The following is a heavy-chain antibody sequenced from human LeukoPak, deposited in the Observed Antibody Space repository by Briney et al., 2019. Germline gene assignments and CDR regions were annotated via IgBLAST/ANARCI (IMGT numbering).Heavy chain of an antibody. CDR2: ISHTGVT. D-gene: IGHD1-1*01. Sequence: SETLSLTCSVYGFSISSAYHWGWVRQPPGGRLEWIGSISHTGVTYYNPSFKSRLTISLDTSKDQFSLQLTSVTAADTAMYYCARDDTGFEYWGQGIVVTVSS. V-gene: IGHV4-38-2*02. CDR1: GFSISSAYH. J-gene: IGHJ4*02. CDR3: ARDDTGFEY.